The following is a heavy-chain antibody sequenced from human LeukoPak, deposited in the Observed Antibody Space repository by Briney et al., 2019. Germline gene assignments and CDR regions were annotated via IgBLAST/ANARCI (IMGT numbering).Heavy chain of an antibody. CDR3: ATPPFEVAGTPYDY. CDR2: SYYSGST. D-gene: IGHD6-19*01. J-gene: IGHJ4*02. CDR1: GGSISSYYYS. V-gene: IGHV4-39*01. Sequence: PSETLSLTCTVSGGSISSYYYSWGWIRQPPGKGLEWIGSSYYSGSTYYNPSLKSRVTISVDTSKNQFSLKLSSVTAADTAVYYCATPPFEVAGTPYDYWGQGTLVTVSS.